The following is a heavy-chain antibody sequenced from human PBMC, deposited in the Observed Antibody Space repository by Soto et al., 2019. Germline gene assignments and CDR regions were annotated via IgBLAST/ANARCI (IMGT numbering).Heavy chain of an antibody. J-gene: IGHJ6*02. D-gene: IGHD3-10*01. Sequence: SQTLSLTCAISGDSVSSNSAAWNWIRQSPSRGLEWLGRTYYRSKWYNDYAVSVKSRITINPDTSKNQFSLQLNSVTPEDTAVYYCARDRVLLWFGESPANYYYGMDVWGQGTTVTAP. CDR3: ARDRVLLWFGESPANYYYGMDV. CDR2: TYYRSKWYN. CDR1: GDSVSSNSAA. V-gene: IGHV6-1*01.